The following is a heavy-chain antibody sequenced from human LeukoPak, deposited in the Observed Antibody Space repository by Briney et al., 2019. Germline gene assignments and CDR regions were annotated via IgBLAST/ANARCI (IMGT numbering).Heavy chain of an antibody. Sequence: ASVKVSCKASGYTFTDYYIHWVRQAPGQGLEWMGWINPNSGGTNSAQKFQGRVTMTRDTSISTAYMELSSLRSDDTAVYYCAVLEQLPDYWGQGTLVTVSS. CDR1: GYTFTDYY. J-gene: IGHJ4*02. CDR2: INPNSGGT. CDR3: AVLEQLPDY. D-gene: IGHD1-1*01. V-gene: IGHV1-2*02.